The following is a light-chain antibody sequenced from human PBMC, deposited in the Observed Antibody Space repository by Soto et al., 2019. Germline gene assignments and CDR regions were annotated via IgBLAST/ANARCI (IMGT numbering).Light chain of an antibody. CDR2: DVS. CDR1: SSDVGAYNY. J-gene: IGLJ1*01. CDR3: SSYTSATTYA. Sequence: QSVLTQPASVSGSPGQSITISCTGTSSDVGAYNYDSWYQQYPGEAPKVIIYDVSHRLAGVSNRFSGSKSGNTASLTISGLQTQDEADYYCSSYTSATTYAFGTGTKVTVL. V-gene: IGLV2-14*01.